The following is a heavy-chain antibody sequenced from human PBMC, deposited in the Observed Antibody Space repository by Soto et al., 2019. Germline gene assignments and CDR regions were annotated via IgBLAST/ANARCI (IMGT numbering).Heavy chain of an antibody. CDR3: ARDVGNYFDY. D-gene: IGHD1-26*01. V-gene: IGHV4-59*01. CDR2: IYYSGST. CDR1: GGSISSYY. Sequence: PSETLSLTCTVSGGSISSYYWSWIRQPPGKGLEWIGYIYYSGSTNYNPSLKSRVTISVDTPKNQFSLKLSSVTAADTAVYYCARDVGNYFDYWGQGTLVTVSS. J-gene: IGHJ4*02.